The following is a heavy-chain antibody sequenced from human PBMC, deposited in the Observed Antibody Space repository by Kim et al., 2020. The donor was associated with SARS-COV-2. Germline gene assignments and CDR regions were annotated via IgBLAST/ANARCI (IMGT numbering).Heavy chain of an antibody. V-gene: IGHV6-1*01. Sequence: SQTLSLTCAISGDSVSSNSAAWNWIRQSPSRGLEWLGRTYYRSKWYNDYAVSVKSRITINPDTSKNQFSLQLNSVTPEDTAVYYCARATVATIFGVKDAFDIWGQGTMVTVSS. D-gene: IGHD3-3*01. J-gene: IGHJ3*02. CDR1: GDSVSSNSAA. CDR2: TYYRSKWYN. CDR3: ARATVATIFGVKDAFDI.